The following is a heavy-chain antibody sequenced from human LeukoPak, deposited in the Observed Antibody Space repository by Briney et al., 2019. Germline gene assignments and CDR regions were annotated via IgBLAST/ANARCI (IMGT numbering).Heavy chain of an antibody. J-gene: IGHJ6*03. D-gene: IGHD6-6*01. CDR2: IYYSGST. V-gene: IGHV4-39*01. CDR1: GGSISSSSYY. Sequence: SETLSLTCTVSGGSISSSSYYWGWIRQPPGKGLEWIGSIYYSGSTYYNPSLKSRVTISVDTSKNQLSLKLSSVTAADTAVYYCARHGIAARPNYYYMDVWGKGTTVTVSS. CDR3: ARHGIAARPNYYYMDV.